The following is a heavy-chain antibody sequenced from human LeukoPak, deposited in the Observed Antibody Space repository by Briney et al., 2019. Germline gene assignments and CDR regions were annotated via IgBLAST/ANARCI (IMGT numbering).Heavy chain of an antibody. CDR1: GFTINNYG. Sequence: GGSLRLSCAASGFTINNYGMHWVRQAPGKGLEWVAAIWYDGSNKYYADSVKGRFTISRDNSKNTLYLQMNSLRAEDTALYYCARGQEYYYDSSAYSKFDYWGQGTLVTVSS. V-gene: IGHV3-33*01. CDR2: IWYDGSNK. D-gene: IGHD3-22*01. CDR3: ARGQEYYYDSSAYSKFDY. J-gene: IGHJ4*02.